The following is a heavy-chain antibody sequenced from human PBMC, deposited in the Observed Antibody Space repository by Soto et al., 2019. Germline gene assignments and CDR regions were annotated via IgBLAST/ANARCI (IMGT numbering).Heavy chain of an antibody. Sequence: GGSLRLSCAASGFTFSSYAMSWVRQAPGKGLEWVSAISGSGGSTYYADSVKGRFTISRDNSKNTLYLQMNSLRAEDTAVYYCANEGPNGSGSYYNVEYFQHWGQGTLVTVSS. CDR3: ANEGPNGSGSYYNVEYFQH. V-gene: IGHV3-23*01. CDR2: ISGSGGST. J-gene: IGHJ1*01. CDR1: GFTFSSYA. D-gene: IGHD3-10*01.